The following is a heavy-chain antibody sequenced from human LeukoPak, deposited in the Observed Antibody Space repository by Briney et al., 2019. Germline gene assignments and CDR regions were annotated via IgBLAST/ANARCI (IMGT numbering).Heavy chain of an antibody. Sequence: GGSLRLSCAASGFTFSSYSMNWVRQAPGKGLDWVSSISSSSSYIYYADSVKGRFTISRDNAKNSLYLQMNSLRAEDTAVYYCAREAPDFYFDYWGQGTLVTVSS. V-gene: IGHV3-21*01. CDR1: GFTFSSYS. D-gene: IGHD2-21*02. CDR2: ISSSSSYI. CDR3: AREAPDFYFDY. J-gene: IGHJ4*02.